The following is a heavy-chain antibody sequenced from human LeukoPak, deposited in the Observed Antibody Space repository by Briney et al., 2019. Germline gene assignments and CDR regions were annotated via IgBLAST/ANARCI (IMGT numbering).Heavy chain of an antibody. J-gene: IGHJ4*02. CDR1: GVSVSSSSYY. Sequence: SETLSLTCNVSGVSVSSSSYYWAWIRQPPGKGLEWIGMIYHSGSTYYNPSLKSRVTISVDTSKNQFSLKLSSVTAADTAVYYCARQVCSSISCYVDYWGQRTLVTVSS. V-gene: IGHV4-39*01. CDR3: ARQVCSSISCYVDY. D-gene: IGHD2-2*01. CDR2: IYHSGST.